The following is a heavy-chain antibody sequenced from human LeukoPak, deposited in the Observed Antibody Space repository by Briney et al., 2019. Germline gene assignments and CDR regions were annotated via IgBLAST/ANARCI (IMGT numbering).Heavy chain of an antibody. CDR2: IYYSGST. CDR3: ARSSGWYDY. J-gene: IGHJ4*02. V-gene: IGHV4-59*08. CDR1: GGSISSYY. D-gene: IGHD6-19*01. Sequence: SETLSLTCTVSGGSISSYYWSWIRQPPGKGLEWIGYIYYSGSTNYNPSLKSRVTISVDTSKNQFSLKLSSVTAADTAVYYCARSSGWYDYWGQGTLVTVSS.